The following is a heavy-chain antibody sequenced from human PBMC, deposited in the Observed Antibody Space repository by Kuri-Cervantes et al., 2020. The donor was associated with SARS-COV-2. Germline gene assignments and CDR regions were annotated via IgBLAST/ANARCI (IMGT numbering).Heavy chain of an antibody. V-gene: IGHV3-64*01. J-gene: IGHJ4*02. CDR2: ISSNGGST. Sequence: GESLKISCAASGFTFSSYAMHWVRQAPGKGLEYVSAISSNGGSTYYANSVKGRFTISRDNSKNTLYLQMGSLRAEDMAVYYCAREGHYDFWSGPFDYWGQGTLVTVPS. D-gene: IGHD3-3*01. CDR1: GFTFSSYA. CDR3: AREGHYDFWSGPFDY.